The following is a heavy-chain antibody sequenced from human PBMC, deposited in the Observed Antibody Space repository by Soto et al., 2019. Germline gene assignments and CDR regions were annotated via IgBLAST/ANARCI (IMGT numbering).Heavy chain of an antibody. CDR2: IIPIFGTA. Sequence: QVQLVQSGAEVKKPGSSVKVSCKASGGTFSSYAISWERQAPGQGLEWMGGIIPIFGTANYAQKFQGRVTITADDSTSTAYMELSSLTSDEPAVNYCARDVTGWYWFDPWGQGTLVTVSS. V-gene: IGHV1-69*01. CDR3: ARDVTGWYWFDP. D-gene: IGHD6-19*01. J-gene: IGHJ5*02. CDR1: GGTFSSYA.